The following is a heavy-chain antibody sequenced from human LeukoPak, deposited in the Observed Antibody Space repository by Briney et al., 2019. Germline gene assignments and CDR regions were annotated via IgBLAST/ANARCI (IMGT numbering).Heavy chain of an antibody. CDR1: GFTFSSYS. CDR2: ISSSSSYI. V-gene: IGHV3-21*01. CDR3: ARDYLRDPFDY. Sequence: GGSLRLSCAASGFTFSSYSMNWVGQAPGKGLEWVSSISSSSSYIYYADSVKGRFTISRDNAKNSLYLQMNSLRAEDTAVYYCARDYLRDPFDYWGQGTLVTVSS. J-gene: IGHJ4*02. D-gene: IGHD3-3*01.